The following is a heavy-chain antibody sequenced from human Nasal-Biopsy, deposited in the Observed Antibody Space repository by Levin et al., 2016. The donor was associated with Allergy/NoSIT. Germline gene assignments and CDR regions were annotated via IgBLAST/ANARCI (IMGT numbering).Heavy chain of an antibody. J-gene: IGHJ5*02. CDR1: GFTFSSYR. Sequence: GGSLRLSCAASGFTFSSYRMNWVRQAPGKGLEWVSTIYSDSSNIYYGESVKGRFSISRDNAKSSLYLQMNSLRAEDTAVYYCARDFPCANCYHNFDTWGQGTLVTVSS. CDR3: ARDFPCANCYHNFDT. V-gene: IGHV3-21*01. D-gene: IGHD2-2*01. CDR2: IYSDSSNI.